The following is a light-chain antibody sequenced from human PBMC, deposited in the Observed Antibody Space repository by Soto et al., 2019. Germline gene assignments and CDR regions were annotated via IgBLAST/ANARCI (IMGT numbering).Light chain of an antibody. CDR1: QDIRNY. CDR2: DAS. CDR3: QQYADQFT. V-gene: IGKV1-33*01. J-gene: IGKJ3*01. Sequence: DIQMTQSPSPLSASVGDRVTITCQASQDIRNYLNWYQKKPGKAPKLLIYDASSFEAGVPSRFSGSGSGTDFTFTISSLQPEDFATYYCQQYADQFTFGPGTEVDVQ.